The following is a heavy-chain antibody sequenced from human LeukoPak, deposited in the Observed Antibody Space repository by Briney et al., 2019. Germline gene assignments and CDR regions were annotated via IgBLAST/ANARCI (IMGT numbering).Heavy chain of an antibody. CDR3: ARHTDIAALSSLNY. J-gene: IGHJ4*02. V-gene: IGHV4-59*08. D-gene: IGHD6-13*01. Sequence: SETLSLTCTVSGGSISGYYWSWIRQPPGKGLEWIGDSYYSGSTNYNPSLKSRVTISVDTSKNQFSLKLSSVTAADTAVYYCARHTDIAALSSLNYWGQGTLVTVSS. CDR2: SYYSGST. CDR1: GGSISGYY.